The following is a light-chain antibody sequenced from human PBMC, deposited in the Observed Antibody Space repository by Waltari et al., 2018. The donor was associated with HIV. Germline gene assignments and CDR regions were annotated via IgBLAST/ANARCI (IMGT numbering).Light chain of an antibody. J-gene: IGLJ1*01. CDR2: YDD. V-gene: IGLV1-36*01. CDR1: SSTIGHNA. Sequence: QSVLPQPPSVSEAPRQRVTISCSGHSSTIGHNAVNWYQQVPGKAPKILIYYDDLLSSGVSDRFSGSKSGTSASLAIRGLQSEDEAEYYCAAWDDYLNGYVFGSGTKVTVL. CDR3: AAWDDYLNGYV.